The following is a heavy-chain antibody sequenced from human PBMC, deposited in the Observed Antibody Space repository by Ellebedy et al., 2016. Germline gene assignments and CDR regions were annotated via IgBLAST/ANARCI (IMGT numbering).Heavy chain of an antibody. CDR3: ARAVAVAGTRPDY. D-gene: IGHD6-19*01. CDR2: IYHSGST. J-gene: IGHJ4*02. Sequence: SETLSLTXAVYGGSFSGYYWGWIRQPPGKGLEWIGSIYHSGSTYYNPSLKSRVTISVDTSRNQFSLKLSSVTAADTAVYYCARAVAVAGTRPDYWGQGTLVTVSS. V-gene: IGHV4-38-2*01. CDR1: GGSFSGYY.